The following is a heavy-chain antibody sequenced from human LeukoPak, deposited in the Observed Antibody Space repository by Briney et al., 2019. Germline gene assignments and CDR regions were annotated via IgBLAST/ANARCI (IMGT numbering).Heavy chain of an antibody. CDR3: ARSSYSSSSSV. CDR1: GFTFSGFW. J-gene: IGHJ6*02. CDR2: INSDGSEG. V-gene: IGHV3-7*03. Sequence: GGSLRLSCAVSGFTFSGFWMSWSRQAPGKGLEWVASINSDGSEGYYADVVKGRFTISRDNAKNSLYLQINSLRAEDTAVYYCARSSYSSSSSVWGQGTTVTVS. D-gene: IGHD6-6*01.